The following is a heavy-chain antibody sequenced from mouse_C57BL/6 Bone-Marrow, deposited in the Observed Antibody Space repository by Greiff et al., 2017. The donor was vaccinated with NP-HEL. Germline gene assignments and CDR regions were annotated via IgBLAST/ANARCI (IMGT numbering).Heavy chain of an antibody. CDR3: ARDKGSSRFAY. V-gene: IGHV3-6*01. D-gene: IGHD1-1*01. Sequence: EESGPGLVKPSQSLSLTCSVTGYSITSGYYWNWIRQFPGNKLEWMGYISYDGSNNYNPSLKNRISITRDTSKNQFFLKLNSVTTEDTATYYCARDKGSSRFAYWGQGTLVTVSA. CDR2: ISYDGSN. J-gene: IGHJ3*01. CDR1: GYSITSGYY.